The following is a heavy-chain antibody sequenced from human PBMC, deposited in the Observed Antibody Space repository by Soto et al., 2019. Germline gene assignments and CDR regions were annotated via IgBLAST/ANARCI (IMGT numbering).Heavy chain of an antibody. CDR3: AGGHTMFGVVIDFDY. V-gene: IGHV4-59*01. J-gene: IGHJ4*02. Sequence: SETLSLTCTVSGGSISSYYWSWIRQPPGKGLEWIGYIYYSGSTNYNPSLKSRVTISVDTSKNQFSLKLSSVTAADTAVYYCAGGHTMFGVVIDFDYWGQGTLVTVSS. D-gene: IGHD3-3*01. CDR1: GGSISSYY. CDR2: IYYSGST.